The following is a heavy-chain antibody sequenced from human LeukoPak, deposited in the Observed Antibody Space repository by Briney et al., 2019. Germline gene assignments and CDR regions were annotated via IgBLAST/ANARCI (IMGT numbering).Heavy chain of an antibody. CDR2: IIYSGST. D-gene: IGHD3-16*01. V-gene: IGHV4-31*03. CDR3: AIVLSSVLGSFAP. Sequence: SETLSLTCTVSGGSISSGGYYWRWIRQHPGKGLEWIGYIIYSGSTYYHPSLKSRVTISVETSKNQFSLNLSYVTAADTAVYYCAIVLSSVLGSFAPWGQGTRVTVSS. CDR1: GGSISSGGYY. J-gene: IGHJ5*02.